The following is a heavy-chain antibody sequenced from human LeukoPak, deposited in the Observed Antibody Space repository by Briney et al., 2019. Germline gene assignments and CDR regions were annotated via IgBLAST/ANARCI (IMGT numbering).Heavy chain of an antibody. D-gene: IGHD2-21*02. CDR3: ETMCGSCGGDAN. Sequence: PSETLSLTCSVSGGSVSNSPYYWGWIRQSPGKTLEWIGSIYYSGSTFYNPSLKGRVTVSIDMSKNQFYLKLTSVTAADTAFYYCETMCGSCGGDANWGRGTLVTVSS. J-gene: IGHJ4*02. V-gene: IGHV4-39*01. CDR2: IYYSGST. CDR1: GGSVSNSPYY.